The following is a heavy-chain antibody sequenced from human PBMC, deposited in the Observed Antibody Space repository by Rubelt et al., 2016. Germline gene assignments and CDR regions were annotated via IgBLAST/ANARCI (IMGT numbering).Heavy chain of an antibody. CDR3: ARSRGWYGRSGAFDN. D-gene: IGHD6-19*01. V-gene: IGHV4-31*02. CDR2: IYYSGST. Sequence: GKGLEWIGYIYYSGSTYYNPSLKSRVTISVDTSKNQFSLKLSSVTAADTAVYYCARSRGWYGRSGAFDNWGQGTMVTVSS. J-gene: IGHJ3*02.